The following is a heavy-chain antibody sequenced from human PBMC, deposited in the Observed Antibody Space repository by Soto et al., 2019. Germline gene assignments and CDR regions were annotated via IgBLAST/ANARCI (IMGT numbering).Heavy chain of an antibody. D-gene: IGHD3-9*01. CDR3: ATSFRYFDN. V-gene: IGHV3-23*01. CDR2: ISGTASRT. J-gene: IGHJ4*02. Sequence: GGSLRLSCAGSGFTPTTTPLSWVRQPPGKGLKWVTTISGTASRTYYVDSVKGRFFISRDNSKNTVTLQMNNLTVDDTAVYYCATSFRYFDNWGQGTRVTVSS. CDR1: GFTPTTTP.